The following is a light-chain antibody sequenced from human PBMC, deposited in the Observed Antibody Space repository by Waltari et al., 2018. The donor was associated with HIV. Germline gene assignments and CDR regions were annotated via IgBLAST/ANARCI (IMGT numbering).Light chain of an antibody. CDR1: SSGVGVYNF. Sequence: QSDLTQPRSVSGSPGQSVTISCTGTSSGVGVYNFVSWYQQHPGKAPKLVIYDVSKWPSGITNRVSGSKSGNTASLTISGLQAEDDADYYCCSYTGSYTWVFGGGTGLTVL. CDR2: DVS. CDR3: CSYTGSYTWV. J-gene: IGLJ3*02. V-gene: IGLV2-11*02.